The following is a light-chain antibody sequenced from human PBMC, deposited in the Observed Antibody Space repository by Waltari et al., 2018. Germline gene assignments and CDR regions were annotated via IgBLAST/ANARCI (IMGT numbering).Light chain of an antibody. CDR3: CSYAGSYTFVV. Sequence: QSALTQPRSVSGSPGQSVTISCTGTSSDVGGYNYVSWYQHHPGNAPKLIIYDVSKRPSGVPDRFSGSKSGNTASLTISGLQAEDEADYYCCSYAGSYTFVVFGGGTKVTVL. CDR2: DVS. J-gene: IGLJ2*01. V-gene: IGLV2-11*01. CDR1: SSDVGGYNY.